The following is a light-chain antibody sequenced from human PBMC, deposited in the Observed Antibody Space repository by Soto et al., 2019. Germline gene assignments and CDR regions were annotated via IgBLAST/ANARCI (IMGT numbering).Light chain of an antibody. CDR1: QSVSSSY. CDR3: QQYGSSRT. Sequence: DIVLTQSPGTLSLSPGERATLSCRASQSVSSSYLAWYQQKPGQAPRLFIYATSRRATGIPDRFSGSGYGTDFTLTISRLQPEDLAVYYCQQYGSSRTFGGGTKVEIK. V-gene: IGKV3-20*01. J-gene: IGKJ4*01. CDR2: ATS.